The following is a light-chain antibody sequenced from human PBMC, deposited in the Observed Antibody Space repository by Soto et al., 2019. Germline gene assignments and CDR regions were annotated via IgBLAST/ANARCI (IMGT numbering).Light chain of an antibody. CDR1: QDISNY. Sequence: DIQMTQSPSSLSASVGVRVTMTCRASQDISNYLVWYQQQPGKVPKLLIYSASTLHSGVPSRFSGSGSGTDFTLTISSLKPEDVGTYYCQRYDDAPLTFGGGTKVEI. CDR2: SAS. V-gene: IGKV1-27*01. J-gene: IGKJ4*01. CDR3: QRYDDAPLT.